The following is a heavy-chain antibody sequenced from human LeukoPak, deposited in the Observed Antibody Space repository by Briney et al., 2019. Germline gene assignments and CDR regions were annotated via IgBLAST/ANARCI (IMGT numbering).Heavy chain of an antibody. Sequence: SETLSLTCAVYGESFSSYYWSWIRQPPGKGLEWIGEINHSGSTNYNPSLKSRVTISVDTSKNQFSLKLSSVTAADTAVYYCASGRGSWLYNWFDPWGQGTLVTVSS. CDR2: INHSGST. CDR1: GESFSSYY. D-gene: IGHD6-13*01. V-gene: IGHV4-34*01. J-gene: IGHJ5*02. CDR3: ASGRGSWLYNWFDP.